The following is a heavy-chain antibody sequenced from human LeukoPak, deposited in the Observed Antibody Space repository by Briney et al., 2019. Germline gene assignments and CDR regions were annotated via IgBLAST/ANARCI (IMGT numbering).Heavy chain of an antibody. D-gene: IGHD6-13*01. Sequence: SETLSLTCAVYGGSFSGYYWSWIRQPPGKGLEWIGEINHSGSTNYNPSLKSRVTISVDTSKNQFSLKLSSVTAADTAVYYCARGPSSSWYDYWGQGSLVTVSS. CDR2: INHSGST. V-gene: IGHV4-34*01. CDR1: GGSFSGYY. CDR3: ARGPSSSWYDY. J-gene: IGHJ4*02.